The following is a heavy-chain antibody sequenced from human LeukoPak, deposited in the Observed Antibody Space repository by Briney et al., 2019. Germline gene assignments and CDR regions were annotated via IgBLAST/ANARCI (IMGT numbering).Heavy chain of an antibody. V-gene: IGHV3-48*01. CDR3: VRDFNWAFDS. Sequence: GGSLRLSCAASGFTFSGFSLNWVRQAPGKGLEWISNIRGSGSDMYYAASVKGRFTISRDSATNSLYLQMNNLKVDDTAVYFCVRDFNWAFDSWGQGTPVTVSS. D-gene: IGHD7-27*01. CDR1: GFTFSGFS. J-gene: IGHJ4*02. CDR2: IRGSGSDM.